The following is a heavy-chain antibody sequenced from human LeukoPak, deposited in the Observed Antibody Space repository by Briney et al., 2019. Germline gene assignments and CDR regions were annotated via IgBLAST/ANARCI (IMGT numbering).Heavy chain of an antibody. CDR2: IKSDGKT. J-gene: IGHJ1*01. V-gene: IGHV3-74*01. D-gene: IGHD3-22*01. CDR1: GFTFSRYW. Sequence: GGSLRLSCEASGFTFSRYWMHWVRQAPGKGLVWVSRIKSDGKTNYADSVKGRFTISRDNAKNTVSLQMDSLRAEDTGVYYCTRAPSEVGGYYPEYFRHWGQGTLVTVSS. CDR3: TRAPSEVGGYYPEYFRH.